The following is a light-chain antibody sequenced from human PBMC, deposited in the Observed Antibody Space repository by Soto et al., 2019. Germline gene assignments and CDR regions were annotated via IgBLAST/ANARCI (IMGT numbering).Light chain of an antibody. V-gene: IGKV3D-15*01. Sequence: RVMTQSPATLSVSPGERDTLSCRASQSVSSNLAWYQQKPGQAPRLLIYGASSRATGTPDRFSGSGSGTDFTLTITPLEPEDFVVYFCQQYNNWPTWTFGQGTKVDI. CDR1: QSVSSN. CDR3: QQYNNWPTWT. J-gene: IGKJ1*01. CDR2: GAS.